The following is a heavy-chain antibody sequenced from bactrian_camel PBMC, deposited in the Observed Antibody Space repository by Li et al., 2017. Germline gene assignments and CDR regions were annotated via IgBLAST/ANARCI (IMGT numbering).Heavy chain of an antibody. CDR1: GFQFADYP. J-gene: IGHJ4*01. CDR2: IAYDGWVS. CDR3: AAKEGGGGWDLLRQSYYNY. V-gene: IGHV3S42*01. D-gene: IGHD1*01. Sequence: QLVESGGGLVQPGGSLRLSCSASGFQFADYPMSWVRQAPGKGLEWVARIAYDGWVSRYHDSAKGRFTISRDNAKNMLYLQMNKLKPEDTAMYYCAAKEGGGGWDLLRQSYYNYWGQGTQVTVS.